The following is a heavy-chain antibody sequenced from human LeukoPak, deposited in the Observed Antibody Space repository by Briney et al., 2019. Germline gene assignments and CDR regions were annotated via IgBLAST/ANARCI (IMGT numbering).Heavy chain of an antibody. V-gene: IGHV3-74*01. CDR3: AKDHLSVAGLNWFDP. J-gene: IGHJ5*02. CDR2: INSDGSST. Sequence: GGSLRLSCAVSGFTFSSYWMHWVRQAPGKGLVWVSRINSDGSSTSYADSVKGRFTISRDNAKNTLYLQMNSLRAEDTAVYYCAKDHLSVAGLNWFDPWGQGTLVAVSS. CDR1: GFTFSSYW. D-gene: IGHD6-19*01.